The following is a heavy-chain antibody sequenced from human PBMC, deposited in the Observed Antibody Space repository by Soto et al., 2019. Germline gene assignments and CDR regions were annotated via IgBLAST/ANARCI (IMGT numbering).Heavy chain of an antibody. D-gene: IGHD4-17*01. J-gene: IGHJ4*02. V-gene: IGHV3-23*01. CDR1: GLIFENFG. CDR2: ISGSGFKK. Sequence: GGSLRLSCAASGLIFENFGMSWVRQAPGKGLEWISSISGSGFKKYYADSVKGRFTISRDNSKNTLYLQMNSLRAEDTAVYYCAKTPTVTTIFLLDYWGQGTLVTVSS. CDR3: AKTPTVTTIFLLDY.